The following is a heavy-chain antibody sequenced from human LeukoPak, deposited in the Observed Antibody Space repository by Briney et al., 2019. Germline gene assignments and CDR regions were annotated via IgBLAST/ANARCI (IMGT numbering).Heavy chain of an antibody. CDR3: AKDSAEGGLDY. V-gene: IGHV3-30*18. J-gene: IGHJ4*02. CDR2: ISYDGSNK. Sequence: PGESLRLSCAASGFTFSSYGMHWVRQAPGKGLEWVAVISYDGSNKYYADSVKGRFTISRDNSKNTLYLQMNSLRAEDTAVYYCAKDSAEGGLDYWGQGTLVTVSS. D-gene: IGHD1-14*01. CDR1: GFTFSSYG.